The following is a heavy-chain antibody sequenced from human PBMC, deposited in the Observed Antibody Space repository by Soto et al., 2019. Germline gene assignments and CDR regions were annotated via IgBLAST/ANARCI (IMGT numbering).Heavy chain of an antibody. CDR3: ARALGYCSSTSCYFDDYYGMDV. V-gene: IGHV1-69*13. J-gene: IGHJ6*02. CDR1: GGTFSSYA. CDR2: IIPIFGTA. Sequence: SVKVSCKASGGTFSSYAISWVRQAPGQGLEWMGGIIPIFGTANYAQKFQGRVTITADESTSTAYMELSSLRSEDTAVYYCARALGYCSSTSCYFDDYYGMDVWGQGTTVTVYS. D-gene: IGHD2-2*01.